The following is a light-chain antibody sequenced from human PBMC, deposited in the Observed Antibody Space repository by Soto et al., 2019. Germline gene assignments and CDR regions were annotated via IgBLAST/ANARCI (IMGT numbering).Light chain of an antibody. CDR3: QSYDSNTPVV. CDR2: DDN. V-gene: IGLV6-57*04. CDR1: RGSIATSY. Sequence: NFMLTQPHSVSESPGKTVTISCTRSRGSIATSYVQWYQQRPGSAPTTVIYDDNQRPSGVPDRFSGSIDSSSNSATLTISGLKTEDEADYYCQSYDSNTPVVFGGGTQLTVL. J-gene: IGLJ2*01.